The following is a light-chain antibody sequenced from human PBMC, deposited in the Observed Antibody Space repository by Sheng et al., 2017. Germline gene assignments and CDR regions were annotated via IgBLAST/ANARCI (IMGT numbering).Light chain of an antibody. J-gene: IGLJ1*01. CDR2: DDT. V-gene: IGLV3-21*03. Sequence: SYELTQPPSVSVAPGKTATITCGGDNIGGKSVHWYQQRPGQAPVLVVHDDTDRPSGIPERFSGSKSGNTASLTISGLRIEDAADYYCCSYGGNERFVFGPGTMVTVL. CDR1: NIGGKS. CDR3: CSYGGNERFV.